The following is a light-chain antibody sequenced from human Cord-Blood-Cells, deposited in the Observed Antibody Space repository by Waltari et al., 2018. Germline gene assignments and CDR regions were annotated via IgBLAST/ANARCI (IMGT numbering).Light chain of an antibody. Sequence: QSALTQPASVSRSPGQPNTISCTGTSSDVGSYNLVSWYQQHPGKAPKLMIYEGSKRPSGVSNRFSGSKSGNTASLTISGLQAEDEADYYCCSYAGSSTFWVFGGGTKLTVL. V-gene: IGLV2-23*03. CDR3: CSYAGSSTFWV. CDR1: SSDVGSYNL. J-gene: IGLJ3*02. CDR2: EGS.